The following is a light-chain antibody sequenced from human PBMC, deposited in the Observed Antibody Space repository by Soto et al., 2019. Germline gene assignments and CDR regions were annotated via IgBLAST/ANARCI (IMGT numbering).Light chain of an antibody. CDR2: EVS. Sequence: QSALTQPASVSGSPGQSITISCTGTSSDVGAYNYVSWYRQHPGKAPKLMIYEVSNRPSGISHRFSGSKSGNTSSLTISGLQAEDEACYYSSSYTQFSTLVFGGGTKLTVL. J-gene: IGLJ3*02. V-gene: IGLV2-14*01. CDR1: SSDVGAYNY. CDR3: SSYTQFSTLV.